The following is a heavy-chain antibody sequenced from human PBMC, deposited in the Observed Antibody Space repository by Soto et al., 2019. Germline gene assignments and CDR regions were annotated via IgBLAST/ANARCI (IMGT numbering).Heavy chain of an antibody. V-gene: IGHV4-59*01. CDR2: IYYSGST. D-gene: IGHD6-13*01. CDR1: GGSISSYY. CDR3: ASSQVSSSWYEDYYYGMDV. Sequence: SETLSLTCTVSGGSISSYYWSWIRQPPGKGLEWIGYIYYSGSTNYNPSLKSRVTISVDTSKNQFSLKLSSVTAADTAVYYCASSQVSSSWYEDYYYGMDVWGQGTTVTVSS. J-gene: IGHJ6*02.